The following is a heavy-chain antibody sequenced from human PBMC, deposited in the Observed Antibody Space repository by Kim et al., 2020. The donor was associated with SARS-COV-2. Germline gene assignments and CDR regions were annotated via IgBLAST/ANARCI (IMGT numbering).Heavy chain of an antibody. J-gene: IGHJ6*02. CDR3: ARDGGSSFFYAMDV. D-gene: IGHD3-16*01. Sequence: YADSVKGRSAVSRDSATNSLYLEMHSLRAEDTAVYYCARDGGSSFFYAMDVWGQGTTVTVSS. V-gene: IGHV3-48*03.